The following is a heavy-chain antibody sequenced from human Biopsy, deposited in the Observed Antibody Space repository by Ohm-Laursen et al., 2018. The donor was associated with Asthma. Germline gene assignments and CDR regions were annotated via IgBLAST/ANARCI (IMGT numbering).Heavy chain of an antibody. CDR2: IYSGGTS. CDR1: GFTVSRDH. J-gene: IGHJ4*02. Sequence: SLRLPCAALGFTVSRDHMFWVRQAPGKGLEWVSVIYSGGTSHTADSVRGRFTISRDFSKNTLHLQMHSLRVEDTAVYYCARGDSSNWSHYYFDYWGQGTLVTVSS. V-gene: IGHV3-53*01. D-gene: IGHD3-22*01. CDR3: ARGDSSNWSHYYFDY.